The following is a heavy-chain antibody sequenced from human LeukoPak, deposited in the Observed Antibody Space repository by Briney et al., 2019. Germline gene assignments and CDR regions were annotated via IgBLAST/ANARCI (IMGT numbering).Heavy chain of an antibody. CDR2: INHSGST. D-gene: IGHD5-24*01. CDR3: ARVGARWLQLKAFDI. Sequence: PSETLSLTCAVYGGSFSGYHWSWIRQPPGKGLEWIGEINHSGSTNYNPSLKSRVTISVDTSKNQFSLKLSSVTAADTAVYYCARVGARWLQLKAFDIWGQGTMVTVSS. V-gene: IGHV4-34*01. J-gene: IGHJ3*02. CDR1: GGSFSGYH.